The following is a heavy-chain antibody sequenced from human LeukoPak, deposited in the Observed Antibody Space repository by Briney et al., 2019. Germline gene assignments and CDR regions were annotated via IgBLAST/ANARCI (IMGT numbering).Heavy chain of an antibody. CDR1: GFTFSSYA. D-gene: IGHD5-18*01. J-gene: IGHJ4*02. CDR3: AKPYLPEWIQLWSGFDY. Sequence: GGSLRLSCAASGFTFSSYAMSWVRQAPGKGLEWVSAISGSGGSTYYADSVKGRFTISRDNSKNTLYLQTNSLRAEDTAVYYCAKPYLPEWIQLWSGFDYWGQGTLVTVSS. CDR2: ISGSGGST. V-gene: IGHV3-23*01.